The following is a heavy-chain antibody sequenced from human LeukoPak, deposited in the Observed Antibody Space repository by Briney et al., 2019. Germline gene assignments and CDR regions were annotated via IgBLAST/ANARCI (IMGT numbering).Heavy chain of an antibody. CDR1: GYTFTSYG. V-gene: IGHV1-18*01. Sequence: ASVKVSCKASGYTFTSYGISWVRQAPGRGLEWMGWISAYNGNTNYAQKLQGRVTMTTDTSTSTAYMELRSLRSDDTAVYYCARSVLEWLLCDYWGQGTLVTVSS. J-gene: IGHJ4*02. CDR2: ISAYNGNT. D-gene: IGHD3-3*01. CDR3: ARSVLEWLLCDY.